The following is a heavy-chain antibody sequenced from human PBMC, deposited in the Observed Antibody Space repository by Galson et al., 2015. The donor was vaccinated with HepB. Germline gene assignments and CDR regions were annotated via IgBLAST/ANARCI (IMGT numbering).Heavy chain of an antibody. V-gene: IGHV3-21*01. CDR1: GFTFGSYS. CDR2: ISSSSSYI. J-gene: IGHJ6*02. CDR3: ARDRTAGLYYYYYYGMDV. D-gene: IGHD3/OR15-3a*01. Sequence: SLRLSCAASGFTFGSYSMNWVRQAPGKGLEWVSSISSSSSYIYYADSVKGRFTISRDNAKNSLYLQMNSLRAEDTAVYYCARDRTAGLYYYYYYGMDVWGQGTTVTVSS.